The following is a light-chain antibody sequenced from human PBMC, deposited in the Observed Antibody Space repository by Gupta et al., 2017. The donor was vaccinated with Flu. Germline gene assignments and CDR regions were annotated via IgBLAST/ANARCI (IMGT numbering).Light chain of an antibody. CDR3: QTWDSSTASWV. CDR1: KLGNKY. CDR2: QDS. Sequence: GQTASITCSGDKLGNKYACWYQQKPGQSPVLVIYQDSKRPSGIPERFSGSNSGNTATLTISGTQAMDEADYYCQTWDSSTASWVFGGGTKLTVL. J-gene: IGLJ3*02. V-gene: IGLV3-1*01.